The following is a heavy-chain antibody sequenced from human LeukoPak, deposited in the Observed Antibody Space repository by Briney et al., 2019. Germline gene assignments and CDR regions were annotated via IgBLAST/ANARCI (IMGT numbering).Heavy chain of an antibody. CDR2: ISGSGDAT. CDR3: ARSQEDDSSGYYYSNSDY. CDR1: GLSFTTYP. Sequence: GGSLRLSCAASGLSFTTYPMSWVRQAPGKGLEWVSAISGSGDATHHADSVKGRFTISRDNSMNTLYLQMVSLRVEDTAVYYCARSQEDDSSGYYYSNSDYWGQGTLVTVSS. D-gene: IGHD3-22*01. V-gene: IGHV3-23*01. J-gene: IGHJ4*02.